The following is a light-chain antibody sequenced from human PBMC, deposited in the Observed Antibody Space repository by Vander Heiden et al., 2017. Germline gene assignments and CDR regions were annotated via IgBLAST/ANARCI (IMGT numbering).Light chain of an antibody. CDR3: QQYSSTPIS. CDR2: WAS. CDR1: QSVLYSSNNENY. J-gene: IGKJ5*01. V-gene: IGKV4-1*01. Sequence: DIVMTQSPDSLAVPLGERATINCKSSQSVLYSSNNENYLAWYQQKSGQPPKLLIYWASTRESGVPDRFSGSGSGTDFTLTISSMQAEDVAVYYCQQYSSTPISFGQETRLEIK.